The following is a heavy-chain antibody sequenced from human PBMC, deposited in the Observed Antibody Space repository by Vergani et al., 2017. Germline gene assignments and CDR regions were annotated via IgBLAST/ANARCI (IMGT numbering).Heavy chain of an antibody. Sequence: QLQLQESGPGLVRPPATPSLTCSVSGASIRISNYYWGWIRQPPGKGLDWIASIYYSGSTYYNPSLKSRVTISVDTSKNQFSLKLSSVTAADTAVYFCARHSTVEWLVKLGWIDPWGQGILVTVSS. D-gene: IGHD6-19*01. J-gene: IGHJ5*02. V-gene: IGHV4-39*01. CDR3: ARHSTVEWLVKLGWIDP. CDR1: GASIRISNYY. CDR2: IYYSGST.